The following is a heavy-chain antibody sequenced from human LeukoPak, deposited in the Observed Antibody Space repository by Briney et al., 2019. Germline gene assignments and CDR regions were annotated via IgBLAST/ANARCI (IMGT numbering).Heavy chain of an antibody. V-gene: IGHV3-21*01. Sequence: KPGGSLRLSCTASGFTLSPYTMNWVRQAPGKGLEWVSSISSGSTYIYYADSVKGRFTISRDNTKNSLYLQMNSLRAWDTAVYCCARDISVLSSSSHSRDFDYWGEGTLVTVST. J-gene: IGHJ4*02. D-gene: IGHD6-13*01. CDR1: GFTLSPYT. CDR3: ARDISVLSSSSHSRDFDY. CDR2: ISSGSTYI.